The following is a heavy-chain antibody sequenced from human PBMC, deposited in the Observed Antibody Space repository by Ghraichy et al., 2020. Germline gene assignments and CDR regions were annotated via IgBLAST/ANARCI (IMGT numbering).Heavy chain of an antibody. CDR1: GFILSSYE. D-gene: IGHD3-10*01. CDR3: ARGYGSGSYKEGTSFYYYYYGLDV. J-gene: IGHJ6*02. V-gene: IGHV3-48*03. Sequence: GESLNISCEGSGFILSSYEMNWVRQAPGKGLEWILYISSSHDIIYYADSVRGRFTISRDNANNSLYLQMNSLRAEDTAVYYCARGYGSGSYKEGTSFYYYYYGLDVWGQGTTVTVSS. CDR2: ISSSHDII.